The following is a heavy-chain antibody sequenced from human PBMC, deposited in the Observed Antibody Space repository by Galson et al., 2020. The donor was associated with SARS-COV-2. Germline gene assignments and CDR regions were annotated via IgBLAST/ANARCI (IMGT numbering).Heavy chain of an antibody. CDR3: ARSQRSVVVVAATVDY. J-gene: IGHJ4*02. D-gene: IGHD2-15*01. CDR2: IWSDGTNN. V-gene: IGHV3-33*01. CDR1: GFTFSSYG. Sequence: GGSLRLSCAASGFTFSSYGMHWVRQAPGKGLEWVAVIWSDGTNNYYADSVKGRFTISRDNSKNTLYLQMNSLRAEDTAVYYCARSQRSVVVVAATVDYWGQGTLVTVSS.